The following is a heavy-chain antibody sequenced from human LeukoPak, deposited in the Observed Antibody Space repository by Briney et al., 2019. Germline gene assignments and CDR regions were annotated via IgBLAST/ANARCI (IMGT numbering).Heavy chain of an antibody. CDR1: GFTFSSYA. J-gene: IGHJ4*02. V-gene: IGHV3-23*03. Sequence: GGSLRLSCAASGFTFSSYAMSWVRQAPGKGLEWVSVTYTGGNSYYADSVKGRFTISRDNSKNTLYLQMNSLRAEDTAVYYCAKHYYDSSGYYMWVFDYWGQGTLVTVSS. CDR3: AKHYYDSSGYYMWVFDY. CDR2: TYTGGNS. D-gene: IGHD3-22*01.